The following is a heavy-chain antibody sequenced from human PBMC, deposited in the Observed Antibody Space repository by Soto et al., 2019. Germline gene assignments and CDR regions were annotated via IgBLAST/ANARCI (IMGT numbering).Heavy chain of an antibody. CDR3: AREYQLQIGPSYYYYGMDV. J-gene: IGHJ6*02. CDR1: GGYISGGYYS. Sequence: SETLSLTCAVSGGYISGGYYSGSWIRQPPVKGLEWIGFIYNSGTTNINPSLMSRVTISVDTSEKQLSLRLSSVTAADTAVYYCAREYQLQIGPSYYYYGMDVWGQGPTVTVSS. V-gene: IGHV4-30-2*01. D-gene: IGHD2-2*01. CDR2: IYNSGTT.